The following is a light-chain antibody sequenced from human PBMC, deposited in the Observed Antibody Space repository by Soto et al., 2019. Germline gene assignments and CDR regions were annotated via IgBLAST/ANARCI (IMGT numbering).Light chain of an antibody. J-gene: IGLJ2*01. CDR1: SSDIGGYNH. Sequence: QSVLIQPASVSGSPGQSITISCTGTSSDIGGYNHVSWFQQHPGKVPKLMIYDVSDRPSGVSNRFSGSKSGNTASLTISGLQAEDEADYYCSSYTTTNTLVFGGGTKLTVL. V-gene: IGLV2-14*03. CDR3: SSYTTTNTLV. CDR2: DVS.